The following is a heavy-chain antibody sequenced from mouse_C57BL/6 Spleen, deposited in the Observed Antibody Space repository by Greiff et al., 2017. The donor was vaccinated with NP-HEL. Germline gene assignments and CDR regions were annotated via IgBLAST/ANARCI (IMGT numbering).Heavy chain of an antibody. CDR1: GFSLTSYA. CDR3: ARINGSSYSYAMDY. Sequence: VQLVESGPGLVAPSQSLSITCTVSGFSLTSYAISWVRQPPGKGLEWLGVIWTGGGTNYNSALKSRLSISKDNSKSQVFLKMNSLQTDDTARYYCARINGSSYSYAMDYWGQGTSVTVSS. V-gene: IGHV2-9-1*01. D-gene: IGHD1-1*01. J-gene: IGHJ4*01. CDR2: IWTGGGT.